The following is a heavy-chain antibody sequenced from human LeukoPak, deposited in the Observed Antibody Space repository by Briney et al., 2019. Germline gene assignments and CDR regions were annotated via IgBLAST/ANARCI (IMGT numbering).Heavy chain of an antibody. Sequence: ASVKVSCKASGYTFTGYYMHWVRQAPGQGLEWMGRINPNSGGTNYAQKFQDRVTMTRDTSISTAYMELSRLRSDDTAVYYCARGIAAAGTVDGAFDIWGQGTMVTVSS. CDR1: GYTFTGYY. CDR3: ARGIAAAGTVDGAFDI. CDR2: INPNSGGT. D-gene: IGHD6-13*01. V-gene: IGHV1-2*06. J-gene: IGHJ3*02.